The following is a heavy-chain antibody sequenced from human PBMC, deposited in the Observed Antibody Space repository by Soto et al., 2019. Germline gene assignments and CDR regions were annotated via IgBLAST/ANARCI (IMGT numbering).Heavy chain of an antibody. CDR2: SHQSGNT. CDR3: ATRDTGRVY. CDR1: GVSIGSHDW. D-gene: IGHD5-18*01. J-gene: IGHJ4*02. V-gene: IGHV4-4*02. Sequence: QVQLQESGPGLVKPSGTLSLTCAVSGVSIGSHDWWTWVRQPPGKGLEWIGESHQSGNTNYNSSLESRVTISLDKSKNHFSLQLSSVTVADMAVYYCATRDTGRVYWGQGTLVTVSS.